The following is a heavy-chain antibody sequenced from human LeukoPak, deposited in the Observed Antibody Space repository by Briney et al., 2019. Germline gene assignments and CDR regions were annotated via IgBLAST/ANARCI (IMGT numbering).Heavy chain of an antibody. CDR2: IRYDGSNK. Sequence: PGGSLRLSCAASGFTFSSYGMHWVRQAPGKGLEWVAFIRYDGSNKYYADSVKGRFTISRDNSKNTLYLQMNSLRSEDTAVYYCARDMPYNWNYGAFDYWGQGTLVTVSS. J-gene: IGHJ4*02. V-gene: IGHV3-30*02. CDR1: GFTFSSYG. D-gene: IGHD1-7*01. CDR3: ARDMPYNWNYGAFDY.